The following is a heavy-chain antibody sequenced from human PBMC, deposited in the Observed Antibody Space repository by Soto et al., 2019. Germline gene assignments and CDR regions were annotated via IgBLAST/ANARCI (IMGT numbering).Heavy chain of an antibody. CDR1: GFTFSSYA. J-gene: IGHJ4*02. V-gene: IGHV3-23*01. Sequence: EVQLLESGGGLVQPGGSLRLSCAASGFTFSSYAMSWVRQAPGKGLEWVSAISGSGGSTYYADSVKGRFTISRDNSKNTLYLQMNSLRAEDTAVYYCANVFGQLGHYFDYWGQGTLVTVSS. CDR3: ANVFGQLGHYFDY. D-gene: IGHD6-6*01. CDR2: ISGSGGST.